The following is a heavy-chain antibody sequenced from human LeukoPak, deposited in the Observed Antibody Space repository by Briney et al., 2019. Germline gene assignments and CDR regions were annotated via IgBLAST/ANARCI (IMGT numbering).Heavy chain of an antibody. J-gene: IGHJ4*02. CDR2: LCANDGTT. CDR3: APGSYFDY. D-gene: IGHD1-26*01. Sequence: GGSLRLSCAASGFTFSSYAMNWVRQAPGKGLEWVSGLCANDGTTYYADSVKGRFTISRDNSKNTLYLQMNSLRAEDTAVYYCAPGSYFDYWGQGTLVTVSS. CDR1: GFTFSSYA. V-gene: IGHV3-23*01.